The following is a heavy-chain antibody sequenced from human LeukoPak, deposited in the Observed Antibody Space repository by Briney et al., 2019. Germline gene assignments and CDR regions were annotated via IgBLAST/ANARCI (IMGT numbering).Heavy chain of an antibody. CDR3: ARDRRCSNGVCYLDFGY. Sequence: GGSLRLSCAASGFTFSSYSMNWVRQAPGKGLEWVSYIRSSGSTIYYADSVKGRFTISRDNAKNSLYLQMNSLRAEDSAVYYCARDRRCSNGVCYLDFGYWGQGTLVTVSS. J-gene: IGHJ4*02. CDR2: IRSSGSTI. V-gene: IGHV3-48*01. D-gene: IGHD2-8*01. CDR1: GFTFSSYS.